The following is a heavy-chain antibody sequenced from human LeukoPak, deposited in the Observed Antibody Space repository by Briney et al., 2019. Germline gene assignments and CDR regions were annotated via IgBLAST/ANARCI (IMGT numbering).Heavy chain of an antibody. CDR2: IGSNI. J-gene: IGHJ4*02. V-gene: IGHV3-48*01. CDR1: GFTFSSYS. Sequence: GGSLRLSCAASGFTFSSYSMKWVRQTPGKGLEGISYIGSNIYYADSVKGRFTISRDNAKNSLYLQMSSLRAEDTAVYYCARVRGGYYFDYWGQGTLVTVSS. D-gene: IGHD4-23*01. CDR3: ARVRGGYYFDY.